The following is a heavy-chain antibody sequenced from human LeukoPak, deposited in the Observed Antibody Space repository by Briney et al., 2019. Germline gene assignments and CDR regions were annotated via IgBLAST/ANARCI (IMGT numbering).Heavy chain of an antibody. Sequence: PSETLSLTCTVSGGSISSYSWSWIRQPPGKGLEWIGYIYYSGSTNYNPSLKSRVTISVDTSKNQFSLKLSSVTAADTAVYYCARTLRWGPYYYYYMDVWGKGTTVTVSS. D-gene: IGHD3-16*01. J-gene: IGHJ6*03. CDR1: GGSISSYS. CDR2: IYYSGST. CDR3: ARTLRWGPYYYYYMDV. V-gene: IGHV4-59*01.